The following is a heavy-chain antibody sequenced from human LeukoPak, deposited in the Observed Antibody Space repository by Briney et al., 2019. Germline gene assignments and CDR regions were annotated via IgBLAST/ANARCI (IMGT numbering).Heavy chain of an antibody. CDR2: IIPIFGTA. V-gene: IGHV1-69*01. D-gene: IGHD3-10*01. CDR1: GGTFSSYA. CDR3: ARNLMVRGVIIIGAFDI. J-gene: IGHJ3*02. Sequence: SVKVSCKASGGTFSSYAISWVRQAPGQGLNWMGGIIPIFGTANYAQKFQGRVTITADESTSTAYMELSSLTSEDTAVYYCARNLMVRGVIIIGAFDIWGQGTMVTVSS.